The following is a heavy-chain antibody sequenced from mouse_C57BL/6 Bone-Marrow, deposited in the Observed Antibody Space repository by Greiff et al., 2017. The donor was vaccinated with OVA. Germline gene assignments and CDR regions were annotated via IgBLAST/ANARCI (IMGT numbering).Heavy chain of an antibody. CDR1: GYTFTSYW. Sequence: QVQLQQPGAELVRPGASVKLSCKASGYTFTSYWMHWVKQRPGHGLEWIGVIDPSDSYTNYNQKFKGKATLTLDPSSSTAYMQLSSLTSEASAVYYCAREGYYYGRRGYYWGQGTTLTVSS. CDR3: AREGYYYGRRGYY. CDR2: IDPSDSYT. D-gene: IGHD1-1*01. V-gene: IGHV1-59*01. J-gene: IGHJ2*01.